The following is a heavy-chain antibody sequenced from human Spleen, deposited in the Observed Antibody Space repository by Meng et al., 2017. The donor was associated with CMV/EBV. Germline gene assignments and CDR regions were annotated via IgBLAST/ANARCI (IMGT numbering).Heavy chain of an antibody. Sequence: GGSLRLSCAASGFTFSSHAMHWVRQAPGKGLEWVAAILYDGSNKYYADSVKGRFTISRDNSKNTLYLQMNSLRAEDTAVYYCARVRGAYYFDYWGQGTLVTVSS. V-gene: IGHV3-30-3*01. CDR1: GFTFSSHA. CDR2: ILYDGSNK. J-gene: IGHJ4*02. D-gene: IGHD1-26*01. CDR3: ARVRGAYYFDY.